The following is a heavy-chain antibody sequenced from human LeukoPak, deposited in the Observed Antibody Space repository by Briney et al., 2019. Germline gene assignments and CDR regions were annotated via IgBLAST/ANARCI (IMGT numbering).Heavy chain of an antibody. CDR2: ISGSGGST. V-gene: IGHV3-23*01. J-gene: IGHJ6*03. CDR3: AKCQYQLLFTGYYFYMDV. Sequence: VGSLRLSCAASGFTFSSYAMSWVRQAPGKGLEWVSAISGSGGSTYYADSVKGRFTISRDNSKNTLYLQMNSLRAEDTAVYYCAKCQYQLLFTGYYFYMDVWGKRTTVTVSS. CDR1: GFTFSSYA. D-gene: IGHD2-2*01.